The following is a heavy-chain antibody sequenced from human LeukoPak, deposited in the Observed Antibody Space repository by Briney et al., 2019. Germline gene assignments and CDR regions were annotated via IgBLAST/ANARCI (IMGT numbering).Heavy chain of an antibody. Sequence: SETLSLTCSVSGDSITGYYWSWIRQPPGKGLEWIGYIYYSGSTNYNPSLKSRVTISVDTSKNQFSLKLSSVTAADTAVYYCARGICSSTSCYYYYYMDVWGKGTTVTISS. CDR2: IYYSGST. CDR3: ARGICSSTSCYYYYYMDV. J-gene: IGHJ6*03. D-gene: IGHD2-2*01. V-gene: IGHV4-59*01. CDR1: GDSITGYY.